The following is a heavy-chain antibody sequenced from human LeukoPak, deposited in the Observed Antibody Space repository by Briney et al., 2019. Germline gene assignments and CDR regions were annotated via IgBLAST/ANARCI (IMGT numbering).Heavy chain of an antibody. V-gene: IGHV3-48*03. D-gene: IGHD4-23*01. CDR1: GFTFSSYE. CDR3: ARDKSKARWDY. Sequence: GGTLRLSCAASGFTFSSYEMNWVRQAPGKGLEWVSYISSSGSTIYYADSVKGRFTISRDNAKNSLYLQMNSLRAEDTAVYYCARDKSKARWDYWGQGTLVTVSS. CDR2: ISSSGSTI. J-gene: IGHJ4*02.